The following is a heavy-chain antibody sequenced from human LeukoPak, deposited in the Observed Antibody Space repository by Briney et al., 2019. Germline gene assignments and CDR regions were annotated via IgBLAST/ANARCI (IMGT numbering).Heavy chain of an antibody. CDR3: AKTVGPNDSSGYYTH. D-gene: IGHD3-22*01. CDR1: GFTFDDYA. Sequence: GGSLRLSCAASGFTFDDYAMHWVRQAPGKGLEWVSGISWNSGSIGYADSVKGRFTISRDNAKNSLYLQMNSLRAEDTALYYCAKTVGPNDSSGYYTHWGQGTLVTVSS. V-gene: IGHV3-9*01. J-gene: IGHJ4*02. CDR2: ISWNSGSI.